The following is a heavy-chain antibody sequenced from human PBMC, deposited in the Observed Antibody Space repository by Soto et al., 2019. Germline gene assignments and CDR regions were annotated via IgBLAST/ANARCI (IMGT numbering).Heavy chain of an antibody. CDR1: GFTFSSYS. CDR3: ARDAISSGYYLDFDY. CDR2: ISSSSSYI. J-gene: IGHJ4*02. D-gene: IGHD3-22*01. V-gene: IGHV3-21*01. Sequence: PGGSLRLSCAASGFTFSSYSMNWVRQAPGKGLEWVSSISSSSSYIYYADSVKGRFTISRDNAKNSLYLQMNSLRAEDTAVYYCARDAISSGYYLDFDYWGQGTPVTVSS.